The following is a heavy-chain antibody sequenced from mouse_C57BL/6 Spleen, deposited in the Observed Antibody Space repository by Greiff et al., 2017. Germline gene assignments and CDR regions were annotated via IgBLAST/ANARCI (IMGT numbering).Heavy chain of an antibody. V-gene: IGHV5-17*01. J-gene: IGHJ4*01. CDR1: GFTFSDYG. CDR2: ISSGSSTI. CDR3: ARGFRYAMDY. Sequence: EVNVVESGGGLVKPGGSLKLSCAASGFTFSDYGMHWVRQAPEKGLEWVAYISSGSSTIYYADTVKGRFTISRDNAKNTLFLQMTSLRSEDTAMYYCARGFRYAMDYWGQGTSVTVSS.